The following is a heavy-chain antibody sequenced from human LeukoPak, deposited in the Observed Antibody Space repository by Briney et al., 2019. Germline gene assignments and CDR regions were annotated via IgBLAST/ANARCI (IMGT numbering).Heavy chain of an antibody. D-gene: IGHD2-2*01. CDR1: GYTSTGYY. CDR3: ARRHCSSTSCYWSTFDY. CDR2: INPNSGGT. V-gene: IGHV1-2*06. J-gene: IGHJ4*02. Sequence: ASVKVSCKASGYTSTGYYMHWVRQAPGQGLEWMGRINPNSGGTNYAQKFQGRVTMTRDTSISTAYMELSRLRSDDTAVYYCARRHCSSTSCYWSTFDYWGQGTLVTVSS.